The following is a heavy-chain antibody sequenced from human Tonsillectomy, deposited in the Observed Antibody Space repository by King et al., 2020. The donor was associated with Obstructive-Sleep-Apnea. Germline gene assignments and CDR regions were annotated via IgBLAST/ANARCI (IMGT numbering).Heavy chain of an antibody. CDR2: IHPSGGTT. Sequence: QLVQSGAEVKKPGASMKVSCQASGYTFTSYYIHWVRQAPGQGLEWMGIIHPSGGTTNYAQKFQGRVTMTRDTSTSTVYMDLSSLRFEDAAVYYCARGGSSGYYPYADWGQGTLVTVSS. CDR3: ARGGSSGYYPYAD. V-gene: IGHV1-46*01. J-gene: IGHJ4*02. D-gene: IGHD3-22*01. CDR1: GYTFTSYY.